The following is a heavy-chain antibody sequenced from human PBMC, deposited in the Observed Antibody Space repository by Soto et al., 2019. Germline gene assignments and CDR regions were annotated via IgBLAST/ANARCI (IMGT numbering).Heavy chain of an antibody. D-gene: IGHD2-2*01. Sequence: TLSLTCTVSGGSISSGGYYWSWIRQHPGKGLEWIGYIYYSGSTYYNPSLKSRVIISVDTSKNQFSLKLSSVTAADTAVYYCARDSGVVCSSTSCSWFDPWGQGTLVTVSS. CDR1: GGSISSGGYY. CDR2: IYYSGST. V-gene: IGHV4-31*03. CDR3: ARDSGVVCSSTSCSWFDP. J-gene: IGHJ5*02.